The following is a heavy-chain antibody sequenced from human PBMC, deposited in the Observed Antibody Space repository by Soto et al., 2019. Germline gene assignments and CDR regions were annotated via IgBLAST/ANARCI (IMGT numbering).Heavy chain of an antibody. CDR2: ISGSGGST. D-gene: IGHD2-2*02. CDR3: ATYGLYCSSTNCYIDY. Sequence: EVQLLESGGGLVQPGMSLRLSCAASGFTFSSYAMTWVRQAPGKGLQWVSDISGSGGSTYYADSVKGRFTISRDNSKDTLYLQMNSLRAEDTAVYYCATYGLYCSSTNCYIDYWGQGTLVTVSS. CDR1: GFTFSSYA. J-gene: IGHJ4*02. V-gene: IGHV3-23*01.